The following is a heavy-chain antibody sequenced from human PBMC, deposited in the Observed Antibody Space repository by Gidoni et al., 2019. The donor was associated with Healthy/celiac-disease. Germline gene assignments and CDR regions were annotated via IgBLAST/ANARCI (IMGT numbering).Heavy chain of an antibody. D-gene: IGHD3-16*02. J-gene: IGHJ4*02. CDR2: IYYSGST. V-gene: IGHV4-39*01. CDR1: GGSISSSSYY. CDR3: ARKYYDYVWGSYRWRYFDY. Sequence: QLQLQESCPGLVKPSETLSLTCTVAGGSISSSSYYWGWIRQPPGKGLAWIGSIYYSGSTYYNPSLKSRVTISVDTSKNQFSLKLSSVTAADTAVYYCARKYYDYVWGSYRWRYFDYWGQGTLVTVSS.